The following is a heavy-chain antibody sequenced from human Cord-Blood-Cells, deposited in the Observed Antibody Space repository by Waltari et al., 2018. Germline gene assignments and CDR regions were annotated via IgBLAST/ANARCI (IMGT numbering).Heavy chain of an antibody. D-gene: IGHD4-17*01. CDR1: GGTFRRSA. Sequence: QVQLVQSGAEVKKPGSSVKVSCKASGGTFRRSAISWVRQAPGQGLEWMGGIIPIFGTANYAQKFQGRVTITADESTSTAYMELSSLRSEDTAMYYCASGGDDYGDYYFDYWGQGTLVTVSS. CDR2: IIPIFGTA. V-gene: IGHV1-69*01. CDR3: ASGGDDYGDYYFDY. J-gene: IGHJ4*02.